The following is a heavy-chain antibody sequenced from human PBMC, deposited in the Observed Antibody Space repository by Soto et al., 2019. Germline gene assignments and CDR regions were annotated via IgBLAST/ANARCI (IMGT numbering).Heavy chain of an antibody. D-gene: IGHD3-16*02. CDR1: GGSFSGYY. V-gene: IGHV4-34*01. CDR2: INHSGCT. Sequence: SETLSLTCAVYGGSFSGYYWSWIRQPPGKGLEWIGDINHSGCTNYNPSLKSRVTISVDTSKTQVSLKLSSVTAADTAVYYCARLWGSNRRLDYWGQGALVTVS. CDR3: ARLWGSNRRLDY. J-gene: IGHJ4*02.